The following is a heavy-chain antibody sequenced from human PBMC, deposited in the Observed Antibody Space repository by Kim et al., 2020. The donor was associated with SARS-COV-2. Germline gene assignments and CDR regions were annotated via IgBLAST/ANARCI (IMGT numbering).Heavy chain of an antibody. D-gene: IGHD5-12*01. CDR3: AKARDGYFDAFDI. CDR2: ISWNSGSI. CDR1: GFTFGDYA. J-gene: IGHJ3*02. V-gene: IGHV3-9*01. Sequence: GGSLRLSCAASGFTFGDYAMHWVRQAPGKGLEWVSGISWNSGSIGYADSVKGRFTISRDNAKNSLYLQMNSLRAEDTALYYCAKARDGYFDAFDIWGQGTMVTVSS.